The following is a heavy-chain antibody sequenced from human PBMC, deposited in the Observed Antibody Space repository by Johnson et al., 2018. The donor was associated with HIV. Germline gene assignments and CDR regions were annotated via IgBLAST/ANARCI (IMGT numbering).Heavy chain of an antibody. J-gene: IGHJ3*02. CDR1: GFTFSSYG. D-gene: IGHD5-12*01. Sequence: QVQLVESGGGVVQPGTSLRLSCAASGFTFSSYGIHWVRQAPGKGLEWVAFIWHDGRDVYYADSVKGRFTVSRDNSKNAVYLQMNSLGTGDTAAYYCAKDQHGPLVPTVMRYDAFDIWGQGTMVNVSS. CDR3: AKDQHGPLVPTVMRYDAFDI. V-gene: IGHV3-33*03. CDR2: IWHDGRDV.